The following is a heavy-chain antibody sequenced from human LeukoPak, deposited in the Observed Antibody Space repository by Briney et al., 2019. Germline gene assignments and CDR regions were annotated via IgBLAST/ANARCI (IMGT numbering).Heavy chain of an antibody. Sequence: GGSLRLSCAASGFTFSNYAMSWVRQAPGKGLEWVSRISGGGGSKYYAVYMQGRFTISRDNSKNTLDLQMNSLRAEDTAIYYCAKGISTPDYWGQGTLGTVSS. J-gene: IGHJ4*02. D-gene: IGHD2-2*01. CDR1: GFTFSNYA. CDR3: AKGISTPDY. V-gene: IGHV3-23*01. CDR2: ISGGGGSK.